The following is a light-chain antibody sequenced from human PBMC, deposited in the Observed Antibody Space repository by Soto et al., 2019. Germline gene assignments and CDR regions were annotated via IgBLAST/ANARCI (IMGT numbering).Light chain of an antibody. Sequence: QSVLTQPPSASGIPGQRVTISCSGSSSNIGSNYVYWYQQLPGTVPQLLIYRNSERPSGVPDRFSGSKSGTSASLAISGLRSEDEADYYCAAWDDSLSGVVFGGGTKPTVL. CDR1: SSNIGSNY. CDR3: AAWDDSLSGVV. J-gene: IGLJ2*01. CDR2: RNS. V-gene: IGLV1-47*01.